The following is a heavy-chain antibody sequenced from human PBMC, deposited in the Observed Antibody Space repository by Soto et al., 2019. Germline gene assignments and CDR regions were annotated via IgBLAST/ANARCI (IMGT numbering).Heavy chain of an antibody. Sequence: PSETLSLTCAVSGGSITSGGYSWSWIRQPPGKGLEWIGYIYHSGSTYYNPSLKSRVTISVDRSKNQFSLKRSSVTAADTAVYYCAREGYNCGPFDYWGQGALVTGSS. CDR2: IYHSGST. V-gene: IGHV4-30-2*01. CDR1: GGSITSGGYS. CDR3: AREGYNCGPFDY. J-gene: IGHJ4*02. D-gene: IGHD5-18*01.